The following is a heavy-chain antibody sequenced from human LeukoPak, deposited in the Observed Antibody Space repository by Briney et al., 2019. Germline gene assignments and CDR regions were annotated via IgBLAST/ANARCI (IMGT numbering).Heavy chain of an antibody. CDR2: INHSGST. CDR1: GGSFSGYY. D-gene: IGHD3-16*01. CDR3: ARRLPRLRGPYYYGMDV. Sequence: SETLSLTCAVYGGSFSGYYWSWIRQPPGKGLEWIGEINHSGSTNYDPSLKSRVTISVDTSKNQFSLKLSSVTAADTAVYYCARRLPRLRGPYYYGMDVWGIGTTVTVSS. J-gene: IGHJ6*04. V-gene: IGHV4-34*01.